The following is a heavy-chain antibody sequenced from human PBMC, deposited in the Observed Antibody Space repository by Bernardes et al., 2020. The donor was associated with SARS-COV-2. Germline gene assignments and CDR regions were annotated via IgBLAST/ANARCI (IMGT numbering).Heavy chain of an antibody. J-gene: IGHJ6*02. Sequence: GSLRLSCAASGFTFSSYAMSWVRQAPGKGLEWVSAISGSGGSTYYADSVKGRFTISRDNSKNTLYLQMNSLRAEDTAVYYCAKAKGDTAMVIYYYYYAMDVWGQGTTVTVSS. CDR2: ISGSGGST. V-gene: IGHV3-23*01. D-gene: IGHD5-18*01. CDR3: AKAKGDTAMVIYYYYYAMDV. CDR1: GFTFSSYA.